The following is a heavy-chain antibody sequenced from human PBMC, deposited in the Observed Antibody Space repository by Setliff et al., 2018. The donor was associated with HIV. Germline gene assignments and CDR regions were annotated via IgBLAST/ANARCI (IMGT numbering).Heavy chain of an antibody. J-gene: IGHJ4*02. CDR1: GGSISGSSDY. V-gene: IGHV4-39*07. CDR2: INHSGST. D-gene: IGHD3-22*01. CDR3: ARGGGYDRSGYYPFDY. Sequence: SETLSLTFTVSGGSISGSSDYWGWIRQPPGKGLEWIGEINHSGSTNYNPSLKSRVTMSVDTSKNQFSLKLSSVTAADTAVYYCARGGGYDRSGYYPFDYWGQGTPVTVSS.